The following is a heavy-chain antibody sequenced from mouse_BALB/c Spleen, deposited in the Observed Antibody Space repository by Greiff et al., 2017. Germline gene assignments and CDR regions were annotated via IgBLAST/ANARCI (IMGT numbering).Heavy chain of an antibody. CDR1: GFTFSSYA. J-gene: IGHJ2*01. Sequence: EVMLVESGGGLVKPGGSLKLSCAASGFTFSSYAMSWVRQSPEKRLEWVAEISSGGSYTYYPDTVTGRFTISRDNAKNTLYLEMSSLRSEDTAMYYCARDYDGYLDYWGQGTTLTVSS. D-gene: IGHD2-3*01. CDR3: ARDYDGYLDY. V-gene: IGHV5-9-4*01. CDR2: ISSGGSYT.